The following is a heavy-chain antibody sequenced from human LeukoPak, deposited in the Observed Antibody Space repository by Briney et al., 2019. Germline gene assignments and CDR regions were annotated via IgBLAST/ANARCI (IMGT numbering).Heavy chain of an antibody. Sequence: ASVKVSCKASGYTFISYDINWVRQATGQGLEWIGWMNPDSGNTDYAQEFQGRVTMTRDTSISTAYMELSSLRSEDTAVYYCARVLNSSGNRFDYWGQGTLVTVSS. CDR1: GYTFISYD. CDR3: ARVLNSSGNRFDY. J-gene: IGHJ4*02. D-gene: IGHD3-22*01. V-gene: IGHV1-8*01. CDR2: MNPDSGNT.